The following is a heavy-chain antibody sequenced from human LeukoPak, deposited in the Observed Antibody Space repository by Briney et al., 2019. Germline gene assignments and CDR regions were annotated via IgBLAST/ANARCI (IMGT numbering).Heavy chain of an antibody. V-gene: IGHV3-23*01. CDR2: ISGSGGST. CDR1: GFTFSSYW. Sequence: GGSLRLSCAASGFTFSSYWMSWVRQAPGKGLEWVSAISGSGGSTYYADSVKGRFTISRDNSKNTLYLQMNSLRAEDTAVYYCAKEAGTTYHYYYYYYMDVWGKGTTVTVSS. D-gene: IGHD6-13*01. J-gene: IGHJ6*03. CDR3: AKEAGTTYHYYYYYYMDV.